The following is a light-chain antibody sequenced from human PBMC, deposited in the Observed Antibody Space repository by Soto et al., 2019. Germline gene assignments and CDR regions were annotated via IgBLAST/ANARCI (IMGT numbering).Light chain of an antibody. V-gene: IGKV3-15*01. CDR3: QQYNNWPPWT. Sequence: EIVMTQSPATLSVSPGERATLSCRASQSVSSNLAWYQQKPGQAPRLLIYGASTRATGIPARFSGSGSVTEFPLTISSLQSEDFAVYYCQQYNNWPPWTLGQGTKVEI. CDR2: GAS. CDR1: QSVSSN. J-gene: IGKJ1*01.